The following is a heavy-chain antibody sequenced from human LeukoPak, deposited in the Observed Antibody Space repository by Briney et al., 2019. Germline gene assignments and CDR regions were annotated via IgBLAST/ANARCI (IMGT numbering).Heavy chain of an antibody. CDR1: GFTFSSYS. D-gene: IGHD3-22*01. CDR2: ISSSSNTI. Sequence: PGGSLRLSCAAFGFTFSSYSMNWVRQAPGKGLEWVSYISSSSNTIYYADSVKGRFTISRDSAKNSLYLQMNSLRAEDTAVYYCARGYYDSSGYYYGAYWGQGTLVTVSS. V-gene: IGHV3-48*04. CDR3: ARGYYDSSGYYYGAY. J-gene: IGHJ4*02.